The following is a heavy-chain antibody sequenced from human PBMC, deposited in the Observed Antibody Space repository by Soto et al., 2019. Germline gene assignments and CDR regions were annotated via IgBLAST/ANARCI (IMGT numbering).Heavy chain of an antibody. CDR1: GYSFTSYW. J-gene: IGHJ3*02. CDR2: IYPGDSDT. Sequence: GESLKISCKGSGYSFTSYWIGWVRQMPGKGLEWMGIIYPGDSDTRYSPSFQGQVTISADKSISTAYLQWSSLKASDTAMYYCAGVSYCTSTTCPRDAFEIWGQGTMVTVSS. CDR3: AGVSYCTSTTCPRDAFEI. V-gene: IGHV5-51*01. D-gene: IGHD2-2*01.